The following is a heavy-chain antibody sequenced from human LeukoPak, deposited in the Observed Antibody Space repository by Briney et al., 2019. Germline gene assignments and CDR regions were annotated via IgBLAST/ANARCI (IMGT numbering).Heavy chain of an antibody. Sequence: QPGGSLRLSCVAPGLTLSNYWMSWVCQAPGKGLEWVATIKPDGSEKYYVDSVKGRFTISRDNAKRSLFLQMDSLRAEDTAVYYCARDASAYYWGQGTLVTVSS. J-gene: IGHJ4*02. V-gene: IGHV3-7*01. CDR2: IKPDGSEK. CDR1: GLTLSNYW. CDR3: ARDASAYY. D-gene: IGHD3-3*01.